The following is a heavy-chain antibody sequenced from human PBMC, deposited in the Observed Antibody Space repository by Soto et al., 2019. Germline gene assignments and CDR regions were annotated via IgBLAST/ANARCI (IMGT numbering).Heavy chain of an antibody. CDR2: IYWDNYK. D-gene: IGHD6-13*01. V-gene: IGHV2-5*02. CDR3: ARVMGSGTVGVFDY. Sequence: QITLKESGPTLENPTQTLTLTCTFSGFSLSSSGVGVGWIRQPPGKALEWLALIYWDNYKQYSPSLNNRFTITKDISKNQVVLTMTKMELVDTGTYYCARVMGSGTVGVFDYWGQGTLVTVSS. J-gene: IGHJ4*02. CDR1: GFSLSSSGVG.